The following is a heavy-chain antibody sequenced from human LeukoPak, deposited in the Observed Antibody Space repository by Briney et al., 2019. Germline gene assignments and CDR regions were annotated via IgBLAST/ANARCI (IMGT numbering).Heavy chain of an antibody. J-gene: IGHJ6*03. CDR1: GFTFSSYG. D-gene: IGHD6-13*01. CDR2: IRYDGSNK. CDR3: AKVPGIAALGFYYYYMDV. V-gene: IGHV3-30*02. Sequence: PGGSLRLSCAASGFTFSSYGMHWVRQAPGKGLEWVAFIRYDGSNKYYADSVKGRFTISRDNSKNTLYLQMNSLRAEDTAVYYCAKVPGIAALGFYYYYMDVWGKGTTVTVSS.